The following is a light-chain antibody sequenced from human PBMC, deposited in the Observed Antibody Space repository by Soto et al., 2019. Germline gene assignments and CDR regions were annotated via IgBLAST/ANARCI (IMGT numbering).Light chain of an antibody. CDR3: QQYGSSPT. J-gene: IGKJ5*01. CDR1: QSVLYSSNNKNY. CDR2: WAS. V-gene: IGKV4-1*01. Sequence: DIVMTQSPDPLAVSLGERATINCKSSQSVLYSSNNKNYLAWYQQKPGQPPKLLIYWASTRESGVPDRFSGSGSGTDFTLTISRLEPEDFAVYYCQQYGSSPTFGQGTRLEIK.